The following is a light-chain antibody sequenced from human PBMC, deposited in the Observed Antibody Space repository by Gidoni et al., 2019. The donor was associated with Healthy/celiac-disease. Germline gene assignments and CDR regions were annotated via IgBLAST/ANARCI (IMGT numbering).Light chain of an antibody. Sequence: AIRMTQSPSSFSASTGARVTITCRASQGISSYLAWYQQKPGKAPKLLIYAASPLQSGVPSRFSGSGSGTDFTLTISCLQSEDFATYYCQQYYSYPQTFGQXTKVEIK. CDR3: QQYYSYPQT. CDR1: QGISSY. V-gene: IGKV1-8*01. CDR2: AAS. J-gene: IGKJ1*01.